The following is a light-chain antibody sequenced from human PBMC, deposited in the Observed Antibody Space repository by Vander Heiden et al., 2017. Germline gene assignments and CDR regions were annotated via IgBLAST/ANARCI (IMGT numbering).Light chain of an antibody. CDR2: ADN. CDR1: SGSIASNY. J-gene: IGLJ3*02. Sequence: NFMLTQPHSVSEPPGKPVTISCTRSSGSIASNYVQWYQQRPGSSPTTVIYADNQRPSGVPDRFSGSIDSSSNSASLTISGLKTEDEADYYCQSYDSSTWVFGGGTKLTVL. V-gene: IGLV6-57*01. CDR3: QSYDSSTWV.